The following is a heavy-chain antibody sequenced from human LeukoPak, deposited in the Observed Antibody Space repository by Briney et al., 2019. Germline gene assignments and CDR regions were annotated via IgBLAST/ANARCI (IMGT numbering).Heavy chain of an antibody. V-gene: IGHV4-34*01. D-gene: IGHD2-2*01. J-gene: IGHJ5*02. CDR3: AREGYCSSTSCQNWFDP. Sequence: NTSETLSLTCAVYGGSFSGYYWSWIRQPPGKGLEWIEEINHSGSTNYNPSLKSRVTISVDTSKNQFSLKLSSVTAADTAVYYCAREGYCSSTSCQNWFDPWGQGTLVTVSS. CDR1: GGSFSGYY. CDR2: INHSGST.